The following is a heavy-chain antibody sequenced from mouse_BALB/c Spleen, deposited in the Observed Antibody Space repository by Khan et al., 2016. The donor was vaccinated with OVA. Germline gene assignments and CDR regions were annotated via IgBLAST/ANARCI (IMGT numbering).Heavy chain of an antibody. Sequence: VQLKESGPGLVKPSQSLSLTCTVTGYSITSGYAWNWIRQFPGYKLEWMGYISYSGGTSYNPSLKSRISITRDTSKNQFFLQLNSVTTEDTATYYCARGNYYGYYFDYWGQGTPLTVSS. D-gene: IGHD1-1*01. J-gene: IGHJ2*01. V-gene: IGHV3-2*02. CDR3: ARGNYYGYYFDY. CDR1: GYSITSGYA. CDR2: ISYSGGT.